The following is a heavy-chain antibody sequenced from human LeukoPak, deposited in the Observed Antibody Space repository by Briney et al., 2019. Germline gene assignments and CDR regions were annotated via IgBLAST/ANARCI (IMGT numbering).Heavy chain of an antibody. Sequence: SQTLSLTCTVSGGSISSGSYYWSWIRQPPGKGLEWIGYIYYSGSTNYNPSLKSRVTISVDTSKNQFSLKLSSVTAADTAVYYCARIEDIVKLRFDYWGQGTLVTVSS. D-gene: IGHD2-15*01. CDR2: IYYSGST. CDR3: ARIEDIVKLRFDY. V-gene: IGHV4-61*01. CDR1: GGSISSGSYY. J-gene: IGHJ4*02.